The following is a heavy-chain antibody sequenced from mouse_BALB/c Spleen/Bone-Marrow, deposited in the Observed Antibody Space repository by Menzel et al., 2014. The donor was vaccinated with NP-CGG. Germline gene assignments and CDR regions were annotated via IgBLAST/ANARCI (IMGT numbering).Heavy chain of an antibody. D-gene: IGHD1-2*01. V-gene: IGHV4-1*02. Sequence: EVKLMESGGGLVQPGGSLKLSCAASGFAFSSYWMSWVRQAPGKELEWIGEINPDSSTINYTPSLKDKFIISRVNAKNPLYLLKTEVKPEDTGLYDRSRLQKYGYYAYLGQGTLVTVS. CDR3: SRLQKYGYYAY. J-gene: IGHJ3*01. CDR2: INPDSSTI. CDR1: GFAFSSYW.